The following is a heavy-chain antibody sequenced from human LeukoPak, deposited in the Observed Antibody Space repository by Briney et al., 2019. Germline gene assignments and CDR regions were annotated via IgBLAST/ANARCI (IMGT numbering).Heavy chain of an antibody. D-gene: IGHD4/OR15-4a*01. CDR1: RFTFSNAW. CDR3: AIDEPNYAPYDFDY. V-gene: IGHV3-15*01. Sequence: PGGSLRLSCAASRFTFSNAWMNWVRQAPGKELEWVGRIKSKVNGETTDYAAPVKGRFTISRDDSNNMVYLQMNSLKIEDTAVYYCAIDEPNYAPYDFDYWGQGTLVTVSS. J-gene: IGHJ4*02. CDR2: IKSKVNGETT.